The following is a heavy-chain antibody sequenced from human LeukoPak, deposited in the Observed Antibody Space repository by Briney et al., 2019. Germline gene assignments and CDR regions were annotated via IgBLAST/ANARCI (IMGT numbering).Heavy chain of an antibody. CDR2: ISGSGGST. J-gene: IGHJ3*02. CDR3: ARDSLVIKDAFDI. D-gene: IGHD3-9*01. CDR1: GFTFSSYA. Sequence: PGGSLRLSCAASGFTFSSYAMSWVRQAPGKGLEWVSAISGSGGSTYYADSVKGRFTISRDNSKNSLYLQMNSLRAEDTAVYYCARDSLVIKDAFDIWGQGTMVTVSS. V-gene: IGHV3-23*01.